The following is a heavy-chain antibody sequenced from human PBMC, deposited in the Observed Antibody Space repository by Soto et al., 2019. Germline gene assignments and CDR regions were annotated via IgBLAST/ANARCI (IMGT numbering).Heavy chain of an antibody. V-gene: IGHV4-31*03. CDR2: VSHSGST. D-gene: IGHD5-18*01. CDR3: AREYTYGSNFFDC. J-gene: IGHJ4*01. CDR1: GGSISSAAYY. Sequence: SETLSLTCTVSGGSISSAAYYWSWIRQHPGKGLEWIGYVSHSGSTYYTPSLKSRVILSVETSKNQFSLGLTSVTATDTAVYYCAREYTYGSNFFDCWGHGALVTVSS.